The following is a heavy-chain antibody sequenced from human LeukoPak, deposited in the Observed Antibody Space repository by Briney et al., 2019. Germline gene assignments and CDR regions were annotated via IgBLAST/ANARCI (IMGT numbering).Heavy chain of an antibody. CDR3: AKTTLHHSTLGFDI. V-gene: IGHV3-30*18. Sequence: GSLRLSCAASGFTFSSYGMHWVRQAPGKGLEWVAVISYGGSNKYYADSVKGRFTISRDNSKNTLYLQMNSLRAEDTAVYYRAKTTLHHSTLGFDIWGQGTMVTVSS. J-gene: IGHJ3*02. CDR1: GFTFSSYG. D-gene: IGHD1-14*01. CDR2: ISYGGSNK.